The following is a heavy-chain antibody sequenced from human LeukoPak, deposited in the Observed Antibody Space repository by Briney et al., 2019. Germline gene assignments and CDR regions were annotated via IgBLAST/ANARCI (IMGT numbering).Heavy chain of an antibody. CDR1: GGSFSGYY. CDR3: ARDAVVPASHLDY. Sequence: SETLSLTCAVYGGSFSGYYWSWIRQPPGKGLEWIGEINHSGSTNYNPSLKSRVTISVDTSKNQFSLKLSSVTAADTAVYYCARDAVVPASHLDYWGQGTLVTVSS. CDR2: INHSGST. D-gene: IGHD2-2*01. J-gene: IGHJ4*02. V-gene: IGHV4-34*01.